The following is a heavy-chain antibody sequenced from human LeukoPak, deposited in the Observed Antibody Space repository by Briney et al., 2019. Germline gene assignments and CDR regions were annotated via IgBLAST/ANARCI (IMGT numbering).Heavy chain of an antibody. V-gene: IGHV3-23*01. Sequence: SCKASGGTFSSYAISWVRQAPGKGLEWVSAISGSGGSTYYADSVKGRFTISRDNSKNTLYLQMNSLRAEDTAVYYCAKGVEMATILPYWGQGTLVTVSS. J-gene: IGHJ4*02. CDR2: ISGSGGST. CDR1: GGTFSSYA. CDR3: AKGVEMATILPY. D-gene: IGHD5-24*01.